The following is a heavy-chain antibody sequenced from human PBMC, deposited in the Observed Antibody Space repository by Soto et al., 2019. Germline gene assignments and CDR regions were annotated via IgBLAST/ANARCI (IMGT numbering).Heavy chain of an antibody. V-gene: IGHV4-59*01. CDR2: IHYSGLT. D-gene: IGHD1-26*01. CDR3: ASRWSGSNV. Sequence: QVQLQESGPGLVKPSETLSLTCTVSGDSINDYYWTWIRQPPGAGLEWIGYIHYSGLTNYNPSLKSPITISLHTSKNHILQKLTPMPAADTAVYYCASRWSGSNVWGQVALVTVSS. CDR1: GDSINDYY. J-gene: IGHJ4*02.